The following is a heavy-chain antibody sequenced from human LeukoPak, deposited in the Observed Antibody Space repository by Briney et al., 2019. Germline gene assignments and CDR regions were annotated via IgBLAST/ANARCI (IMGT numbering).Heavy chain of an antibody. V-gene: IGHV3-11*04. CDR1: GFSFSDYY. J-gene: IGHJ4*02. CDR3: ARDHVDTAMVLDY. CDR2: ISSTI. D-gene: IGHD5-18*01. Sequence: PGGSLRLSCVASGFSFSDYYMSWIRQAPGKGLEWVSYISSTIYYADSVKGRFTISRDNAKNSLYLQMNSLRAEDTAVYYCARDHVDTAMVLDYWGQGTLVTVSS.